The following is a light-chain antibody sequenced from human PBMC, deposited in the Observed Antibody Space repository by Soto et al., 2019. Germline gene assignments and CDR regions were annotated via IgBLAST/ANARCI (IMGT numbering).Light chain of an antibody. CDR1: QSVLYSSNNKNY. CDR3: QQYYSTPWT. V-gene: IGKV4-1*01. CDR2: WAS. J-gene: IGKJ1*01. Sequence: DIVMTQSPDSLAVSLGERATINCKSSQSVLYSSNNKNYLAWYQQKPGQPPKMLIYWASTRESGVPDRFSGSGSGTDVTLPISSLQAEDVAVDYCQQYYSTPWTFGQGTKVDIK.